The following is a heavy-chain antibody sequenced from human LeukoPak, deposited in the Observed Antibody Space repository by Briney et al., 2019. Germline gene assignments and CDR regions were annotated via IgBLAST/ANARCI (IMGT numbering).Heavy chain of an antibody. V-gene: IGHV4-61*02. J-gene: IGHJ5*02. CDR2: IYTSGST. Sequence: SETLSPTCTVSGGSISSGSYYWSWIRQPAGKGLEWIGRIYTSGSTNYNPSLKSRVTISVDTSKNQFSLKLSSVTAADTAVYYCARVGAAAFDPWGQGTLVTVSS. CDR1: GGSISSGSYY. CDR3: ARVGAAAFDP. D-gene: IGHD6-13*01.